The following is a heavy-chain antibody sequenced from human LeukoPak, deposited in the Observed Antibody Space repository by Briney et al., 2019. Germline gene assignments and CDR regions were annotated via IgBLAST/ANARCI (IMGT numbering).Heavy chain of an antibody. Sequence: ASVKVSCKASGYTFTAYYMHWVRQAPGQGLEWMGRINPNSGGTNYAQKFQGRVTMTRDTSISTAYMELSRLRSDDTAVYYCARDADYDSSGFFLDYWGQGTLVTVSS. CDR3: ARDADYDSSGFFLDY. CDR1: GYTFTAYY. V-gene: IGHV1-2*06. D-gene: IGHD3-22*01. J-gene: IGHJ4*02. CDR2: INPNSGGT.